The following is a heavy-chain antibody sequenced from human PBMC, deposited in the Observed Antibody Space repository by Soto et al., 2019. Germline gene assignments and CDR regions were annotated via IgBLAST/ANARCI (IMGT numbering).Heavy chain of an antibody. V-gene: IGHV4-61*01. CDR1: GDSVSSDSYY. Sequence: SETLSLTCNVSGDSVSSDSYYGSWIRPAPGKRLEWIGYIYHTGSTSYNPSLQSRVSMSMATSKNQFSLRLSSVTAADTAIYYCAREGGVLRLSNWLDPWGQGVLVTVS. CDR3: AREGGVLRLSNWLDP. CDR2: IYHTGST. J-gene: IGHJ5*02. D-gene: IGHD3-3*01.